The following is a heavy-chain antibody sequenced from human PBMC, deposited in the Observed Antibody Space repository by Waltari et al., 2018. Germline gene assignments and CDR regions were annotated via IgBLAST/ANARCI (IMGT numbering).Heavy chain of an antibody. D-gene: IGHD3-16*01. J-gene: IGHJ3*02. V-gene: IGHV1-69*12. CDR1: GDTFSTYD. Sequence: QVQLVQSGAEVKKPGSSVKVSCKASGDTFSTYDITWVRQAPGQGLEWMGGSNPIFDTPSYPHKFQGRVTITADASTKTAYMELSSLRSEDTAVYYCARDVSLVVTDDDPDIWGQGTMVTVSS. CDR2: SNPIFDTP. CDR3: ARDVSLVVTDDDPDI.